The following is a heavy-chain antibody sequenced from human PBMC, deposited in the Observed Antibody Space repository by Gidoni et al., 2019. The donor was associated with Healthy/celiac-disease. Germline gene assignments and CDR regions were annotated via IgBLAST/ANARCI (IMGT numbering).Heavy chain of an antibody. J-gene: IGHJ4*02. Sequence: EVQLLESGGGLVQPGGSLRLSCAASGFTFSSYAMSWVRQAPGKGLEWVSVISGSGGSTYYADSVKGRFTISRDNSKNTLYLQMNSLRAEDTAVYYCAKDRRGEGIVVVPAALFDYWGQGTLVTVSS. CDR1: GFTFSSYA. CDR3: AKDRRGEGIVVVPAALFDY. CDR2: ISGSGGST. V-gene: IGHV3-23*01. D-gene: IGHD2-2*01.